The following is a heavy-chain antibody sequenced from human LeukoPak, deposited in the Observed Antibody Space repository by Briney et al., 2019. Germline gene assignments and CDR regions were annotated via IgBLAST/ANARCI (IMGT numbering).Heavy chain of an antibody. Sequence: GGSLRLSCAVSGITLSNYGMSWFRQAPGKGLEWVAGISGSGGGTVYADSVKGRFTISRDNTKNTLYLQMNSLRAEDTAVYFCAKRGVVIRVVLVGFHKEAYYFDSWGQGALVTVSS. V-gene: IGHV3-23*01. J-gene: IGHJ4*02. CDR2: ISGSGGGT. CDR3: AKRGVVIRVVLVGFHKEAYYFDS. CDR1: GITLSNYG. D-gene: IGHD3-10*01.